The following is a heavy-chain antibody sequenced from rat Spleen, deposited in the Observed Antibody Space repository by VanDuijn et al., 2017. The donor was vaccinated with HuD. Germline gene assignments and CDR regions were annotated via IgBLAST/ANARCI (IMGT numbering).Heavy chain of an antibody. V-gene: IGHV5-29*01. CDR3: ARRPGDFDC. D-gene: IGHD1-4*01. CDR1: GFTFSDYD. J-gene: IGHJ2*01. Sequence: EVQLVESGGGLVQPGRSLNLSCAASGFTFSDYDMAWVRQAPTKGLGWVATISYDGGSTDYRDSVKGRFTISRDNAKSTLYLQMDSLRSEDTATYYCARRPGDFDCWGQGVMVTVSS. CDR2: ISYDGGST.